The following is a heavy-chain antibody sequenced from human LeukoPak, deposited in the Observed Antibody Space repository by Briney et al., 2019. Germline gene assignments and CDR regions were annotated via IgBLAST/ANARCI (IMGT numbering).Heavy chain of an antibody. CDR2: INHSGST. CDR1: GFTFSSYA. V-gene: IGHV4-34*01. Sequence: PGGSLRLSCAASGFTFSSYAMSWVRQPPGKGLEWIGEINHSGSTNYNPSLKSRVTISVDTSKNQFSLKLSSVTAADTAVYYCARGRRGRYCSSTSCYPYFDYWGQGTLVTVSS. J-gene: IGHJ4*02. D-gene: IGHD2-2*01. CDR3: ARGRRGRYCSSTSCYPYFDY.